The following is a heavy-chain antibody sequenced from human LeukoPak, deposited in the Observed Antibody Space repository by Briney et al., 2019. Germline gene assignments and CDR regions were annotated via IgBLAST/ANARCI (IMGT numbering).Heavy chain of an antibody. Sequence: PGGSLRLSCAASGFTFSSYAMSWVRQAPGKGLGWVSAISGSGGSTYYADSVKGRFTISRDNSKNTLYLQMNSLRAEDTAVYYCAKTSYDYVWGTFIDYWGQGTLVTVSS. CDR1: GFTFSSYA. J-gene: IGHJ4*02. D-gene: IGHD3-16*01. CDR3: AKTSYDYVWGTFIDY. CDR2: ISGSGGST. V-gene: IGHV3-23*01.